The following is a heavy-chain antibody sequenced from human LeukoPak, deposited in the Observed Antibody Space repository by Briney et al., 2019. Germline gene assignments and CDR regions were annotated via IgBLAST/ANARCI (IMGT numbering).Heavy chain of an antibody. Sequence: PSETLSLTCTVSGGSISSSSYYWGWIRQPPGKGLEWIGSIYYSGSTYYNPSLKSRVTISVDTSKNQFSLKVSSVTAADTALYYCARVEYSSNLCWFDPWGQGTLVTVSS. J-gene: IGHJ5*02. CDR1: GGSISSSSYY. CDR2: IYYSGST. D-gene: IGHD6-13*01. CDR3: ARVEYSSNLCWFDP. V-gene: IGHV4-39*07.